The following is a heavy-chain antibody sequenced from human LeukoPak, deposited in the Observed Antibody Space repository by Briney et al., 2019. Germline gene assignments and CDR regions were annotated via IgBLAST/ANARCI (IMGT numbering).Heavy chain of an antibody. D-gene: IGHD5-18*01. CDR3: ARTGSYGLPRDY. Sequence: SQTLSLTCTVSGGSISSCGYYWSWIRQHPGKGLEWIGYIYYSGSTYYNPSLKSRVTISVDTSKNQFSLKLSSVTAADTAVYYCARTGSYGLPRDYWGQGTLVTVSS. CDR1: GGSISSCGYY. V-gene: IGHV4-31*03. J-gene: IGHJ4*02. CDR2: IYYSGST.